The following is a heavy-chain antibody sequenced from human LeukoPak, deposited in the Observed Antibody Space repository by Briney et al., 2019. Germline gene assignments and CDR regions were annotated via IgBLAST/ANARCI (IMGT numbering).Heavy chain of an antibody. CDR1: GGSINSGGYY. CDR2: FYSSGST. D-gene: IGHD2-2*01. V-gene: IGHV4-61*02. Sequence: PSETLSLTCTVSGGSINSGGYYWSWIRQPAGKGLEWIGRFYSSGSTNYNPSLKSRVTILVDTSKNQFSLKLISVTAADTAVYYCARTCSSTSCLLRGFDPWGQGTLVTVSS. J-gene: IGHJ5*02. CDR3: ARTCSSTSCLLRGFDP.